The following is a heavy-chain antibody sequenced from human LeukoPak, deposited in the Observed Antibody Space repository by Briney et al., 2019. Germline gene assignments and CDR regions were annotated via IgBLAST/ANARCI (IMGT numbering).Heavy chain of an antibody. J-gene: IGHJ4*02. Sequence: PGGSLRLSCSASGFTFSNSWMNWVRQAPGKGLEWVGRIKRKRNGGTTDNAAPVKGKFSLSRDDSKNTLYLQMNSLKNEDTAVYYCAARVVSRGYDSGRAVVSRDFWGQGTLVTVSS. CDR1: GFTFSNSW. D-gene: IGHD6-19*01. CDR3: AARVVSRGYDSGRAVVSRDF. V-gene: IGHV3-15*01. CDR2: IKRKRNGGTT.